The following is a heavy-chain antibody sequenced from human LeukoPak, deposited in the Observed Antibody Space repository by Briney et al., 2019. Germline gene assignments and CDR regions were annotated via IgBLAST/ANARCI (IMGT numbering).Heavy chain of an antibody. CDR3: ARVPAAMADRHYYYYYGMDV. CDR1: GDSVSSNSAA. D-gene: IGHD2-2*01. Sequence: SQTLSLTCAISGDSVSSNSAAWNWIRQSPSRGLEWLGRTYYRSKWYNDYAVSVKSRITINPDTSKNQFSLQLNSVTPEDTAVYYCARVPAAMADRHYYYYYGMDVWGQGTTVTVSS. V-gene: IGHV6-1*01. J-gene: IGHJ6*02. CDR2: TYYRSKWYN.